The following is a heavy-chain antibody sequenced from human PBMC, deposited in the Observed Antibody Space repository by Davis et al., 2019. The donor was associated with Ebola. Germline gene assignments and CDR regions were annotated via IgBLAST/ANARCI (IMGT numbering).Heavy chain of an antibody. CDR3: AKDTYSSSWYGGYYYYGMDV. D-gene: IGHD6-13*01. CDR2: ISWNSGSI. V-gene: IGHV3-9*01. CDR1: GFTFDDYA. J-gene: IGHJ6*02. Sequence: SLKISCAASGFTFDDYAMHWVRQAPGKGLEWVSGISWNSGSIGYADSVKGRFTISRDNAKNSLYLQMNSLRAEDTALYYCAKDTYSSSWYGGYYYYGMDVWGQGTTVTVSS.